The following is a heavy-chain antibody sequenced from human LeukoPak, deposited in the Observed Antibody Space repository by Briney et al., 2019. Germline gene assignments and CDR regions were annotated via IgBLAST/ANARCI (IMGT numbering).Heavy chain of an antibody. V-gene: IGHV3-21*01. CDR2: ISSSSSYI. J-gene: IGHJ6*02. Sequence: GGSLRLSCAASGFTFSSYSMNWVRQAPGKGLEWVSSISSSSSYIYYADSVKGRFTISRDNAKNSLYLQMNSLRAEDTAVYYCARDGRTPLYYYYGMDVWGQGTTVTVSS. CDR1: GFTFSSYS. CDR3: ARDGRTPLYYYYGMDV. D-gene: IGHD2-15*01.